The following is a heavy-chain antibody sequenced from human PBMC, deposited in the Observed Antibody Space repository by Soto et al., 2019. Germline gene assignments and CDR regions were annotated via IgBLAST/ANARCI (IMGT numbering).Heavy chain of an antibody. CDR1: GYSFTSYW. Sequence: PGESLKISCKGSGYSFTSYWIGGVRQMPGQGLEWMGIIYPGDSDTRYSPSFQGQVTISADKSISTAYLQWSSLKASDTAMYYCARYAGYSSSWTRYYYYGMDVWGQGTTVTVSS. D-gene: IGHD6-13*01. CDR3: ARYAGYSSSWTRYYYYGMDV. V-gene: IGHV5-51*01. J-gene: IGHJ6*02. CDR2: IYPGDSDT.